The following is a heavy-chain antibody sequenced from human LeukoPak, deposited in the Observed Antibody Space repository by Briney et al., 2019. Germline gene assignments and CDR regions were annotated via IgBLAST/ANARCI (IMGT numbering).Heavy chain of an antibody. D-gene: IGHD2-21*01. Sequence: PGGSLRLSCAASGFTFSNNAMAWVRQAPGKGLEWVSTINNGGSNTHYADSVEGRFTISRDNSKNTLHLEMTSLRAEDTAIYYCATDVGAIFFDSWGQGNLVTVSS. V-gene: IGHV3-23*01. J-gene: IGHJ4*02. CDR1: GFTFSNNA. CDR2: INNGGSNT. CDR3: ATDVGAIFFDS.